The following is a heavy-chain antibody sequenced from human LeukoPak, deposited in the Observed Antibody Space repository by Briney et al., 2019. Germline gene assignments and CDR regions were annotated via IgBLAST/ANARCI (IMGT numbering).Heavy chain of an antibody. J-gene: IGHJ4*02. CDR3: ARGQQSGDFDY. D-gene: IGHD3-10*01. Sequence: GGSLRLSCAASGFTFSSYDMHWVRQATGKGLEWVSAIGTAGDTYYPGSVKGRFTISRENAKNSLYLQINSLRAGDTAVYYCARGQQSGDFDYWGQGTLVTVSS. CDR1: GFTFSSYD. V-gene: IGHV3-13*01. CDR2: IGTAGDT.